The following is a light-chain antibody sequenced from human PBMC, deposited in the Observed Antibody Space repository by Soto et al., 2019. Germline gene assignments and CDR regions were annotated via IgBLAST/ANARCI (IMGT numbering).Light chain of an antibody. CDR2: GSS. V-gene: IGKV3-20*01. CDR1: QSVSSSF. Sequence: EIVLTQSPCTLSLSPGERATLFCRASQSVSSSFLACYQQKCGQPPRLLIYGSSSRATGIPDRFSGSGSGTDFALTISSLEPEDFALYYCQLYNSSGTFAQGTKLEIK. J-gene: IGKJ2*01. CDR3: QLYNSSGT.